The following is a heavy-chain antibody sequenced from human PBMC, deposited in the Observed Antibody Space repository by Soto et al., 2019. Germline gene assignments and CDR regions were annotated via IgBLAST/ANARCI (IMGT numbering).Heavy chain of an antibody. CDR1: GVTFDSFT. D-gene: IGHD3-9*01. J-gene: IGHJ5*02. Sequence: SVKVSCKPSGVTFDSFTFSWVRQAPGQGLEWMGGFVPMFGSASVAQRFQGRVRITADTSTGTGYMELSDLRSDDSAIYYCAREDDTTGHYSWFDPWGPGTLVTVSS. V-gene: IGHV1-69*06. CDR2: FVPMFGSA. CDR3: AREDDTTGHYSWFDP.